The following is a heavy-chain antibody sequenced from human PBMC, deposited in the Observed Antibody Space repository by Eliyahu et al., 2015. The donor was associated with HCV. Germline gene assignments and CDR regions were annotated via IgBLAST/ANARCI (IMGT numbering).Heavy chain of an antibody. V-gene: IGHV4-34*01. CDR1: XGSFSGYY. CDR3: TRDYYDSSGYYYLKAFDI. CDR2: INHSGST. J-gene: IGHJ3*02. Sequence: QVQLQQWGAGLLKLSETLSLTCAVYXGSFSGYYWSWIRQPPGKGLXWIGEINHSGSTNYNPSLKSRVTISVDTSKNQFSLKLSSVTAADTAVYYCTRDYYDSSGYYYLKAFDIWGQGTMVTVSS. D-gene: IGHD3-22*01.